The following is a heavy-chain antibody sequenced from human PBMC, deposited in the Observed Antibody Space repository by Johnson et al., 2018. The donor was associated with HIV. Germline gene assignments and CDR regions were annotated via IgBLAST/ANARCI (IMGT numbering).Heavy chain of an antibody. CDR2: IRYDGSNK. V-gene: IGHV3-30*02. J-gene: IGHJ3*02. CDR3: ARDHSRDEAFDI. D-gene: IGHD5-24*01. CDR1: GFTFSSYG. Sequence: QVQLVESGGGVVQPGGSLRLSCAASGFTFSSYGMHWVRQAPGKGLEWVAFIRYDGSNKYFADSVKGRFTISRDNSKNTLYLQRNSLRAEDTAVYYCARDHSRDEAFDIWGQGTMVTVSS.